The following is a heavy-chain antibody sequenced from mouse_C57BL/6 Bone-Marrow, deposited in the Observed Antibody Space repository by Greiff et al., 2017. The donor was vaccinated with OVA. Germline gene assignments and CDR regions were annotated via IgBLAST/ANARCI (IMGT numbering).Heavy chain of an antibody. CDR1: GYSITSGYY. CDR3: ARDAGGYGYAMDY. Sequence: ESGPGLVKPSQSLSLTCSVTGYSITSGYYWNWIRQFPGNKLEWMGYISYDGSNNYNPSLKNRISITRDTSKNQFFLKLNSVTTEDTATYYCARDAGGYGYAMDYWGQGTSVTVSS. J-gene: IGHJ4*01. CDR2: ISYDGSN. V-gene: IGHV3-6*01. D-gene: IGHD2-2*01.